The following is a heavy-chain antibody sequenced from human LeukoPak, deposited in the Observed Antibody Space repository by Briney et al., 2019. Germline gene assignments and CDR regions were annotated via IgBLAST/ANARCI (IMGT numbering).Heavy chain of an antibody. J-gene: IGHJ4*02. CDR2: INPNSGGT. V-gene: IGHV1-2*02. D-gene: IGHD2-8*01. Sequence: ASVKVSCKASGYTFTGYYMHWVRQAPGQGLEWMGWINPNSGGTNYAQKFQGRVTMTRDTSISTAYMELSRLRSDDTAVYYCARVMGHHAVSVDYWGQGTLVTVSS. CDR3: ARVMGHHAVSVDY. CDR1: GYTFTGYY.